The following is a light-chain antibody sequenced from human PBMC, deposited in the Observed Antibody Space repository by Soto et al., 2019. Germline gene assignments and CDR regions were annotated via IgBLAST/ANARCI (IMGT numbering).Light chain of an antibody. J-gene: IGKJ1*01. CDR1: QSITSW. CDR2: KAT. CDR3: QQYYSTPWT. Sequence: DIEMTQSPSTLSASVGDRVTLTCRASQSITSWVAWYQQKPGKAPKLLIYKATHLQTGVPPRFSGRGSGTEFSLTISSLQPDDFAIYYCQQYYSTPWTFGQGTKVEIK. V-gene: IGKV1-5*03.